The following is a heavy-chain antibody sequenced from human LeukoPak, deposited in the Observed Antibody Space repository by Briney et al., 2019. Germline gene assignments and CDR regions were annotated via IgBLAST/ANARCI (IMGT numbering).Heavy chain of an antibody. D-gene: IGHD5-12*01. J-gene: IGHJ6*03. Sequence: GGSLRLSCVASGFTFSDYYMNWVRQAPGKGLEWVSYIGTNGSTIYYADSVGGRFTISRDKAKNSLYLQMDSLMVKDMCVCLCARNRIPGAFSYGYGFADMGVWGKGTTVTVSS. CDR1: GFTFSDYY. V-gene: IGHV3-11*04. CDR3: ARNRIPGAFSYGYGFADMGV. CDR2: IGTNGSTI.